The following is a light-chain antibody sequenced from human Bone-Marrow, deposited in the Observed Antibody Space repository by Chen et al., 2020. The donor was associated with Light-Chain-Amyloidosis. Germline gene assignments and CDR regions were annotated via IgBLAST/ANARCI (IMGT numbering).Light chain of an antibody. J-gene: IGLJ3*02. CDR3: QTWGTGIQV. Sequence: QLVVTQSPSASASLGASVTLTCTLCSGHSNYAVAWHQQQPETGPRYLMKLNSDGSHNKGDGIPDRFSGSSSGAERYLTISSRQAEDEADYFCQTWGTGIQVFGGGTKLTVL. CDR1: SGHSNYA. V-gene: IGLV4-69*01. CDR2: LNSDGSH.